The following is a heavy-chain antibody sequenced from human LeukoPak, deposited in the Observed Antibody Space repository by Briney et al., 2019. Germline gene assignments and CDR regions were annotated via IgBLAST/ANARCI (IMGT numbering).Heavy chain of an antibody. CDR2: IYYSGST. CDR3: ARSGGALLLDY. V-gene: IGHV4-59*01. J-gene: IGHJ4*02. Sequence: PSETLSHTCTVSGGSISSYYWNWIRQPPGKELEWIGFIYYSGSTNYNPSLKSRVTISVDTSKNQFSLKLTSVTAADTAVYYCARSGGALLLDYWGREPWSPSPQ. CDR1: GGSISSYY. D-gene: IGHD1-14*01.